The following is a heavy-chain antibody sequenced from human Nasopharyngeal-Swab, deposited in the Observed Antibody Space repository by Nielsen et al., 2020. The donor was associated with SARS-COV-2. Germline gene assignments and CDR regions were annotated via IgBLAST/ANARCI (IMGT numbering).Heavy chain of an antibody. Sequence: GGSLRLSCAASGFPFRNHYITWVRQPPGKGLEWVANVRQEAREQFYADPLKGRFTIPRDNAKNTVSLQMNSLRREDTAVYYCARESVVTGTDDAPDLWGRGTMVTVSS. D-gene: IGHD2-21*02. V-gene: IGHV3-7*04. J-gene: IGHJ3*01. CDR3: ARESVVTGTDDAPDL. CDR1: GFPFRNHY. CDR2: VRQEAREQ.